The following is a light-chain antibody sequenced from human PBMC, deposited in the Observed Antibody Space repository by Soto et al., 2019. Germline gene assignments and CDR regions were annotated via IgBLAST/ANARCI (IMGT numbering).Light chain of an antibody. J-gene: IGKJ1*01. V-gene: IGKV3-11*01. CDR2: DAS. CDR3: QQRSNWPWT. Sequence: EIVLTQSPATLSLSPGERATLSCRASQSVSNFLAWYQQKPGQSPRLPISDASNKATGIPGRFSGSGSGTDFSITVSSLEPEDFAVYYYQQRSNWPWTFGHGTKVEIK. CDR1: QSVSNF.